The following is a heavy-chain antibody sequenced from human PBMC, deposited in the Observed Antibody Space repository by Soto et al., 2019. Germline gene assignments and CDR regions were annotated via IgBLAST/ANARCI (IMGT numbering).Heavy chain of an antibody. CDR3: ARDTIFGVSSLGKFDP. CDR1: GYTFTSYG. J-gene: IGHJ5*02. CDR2: ISAYNGNT. D-gene: IGHD3-3*01. V-gene: IGHV1-18*01. Sequence: AASVKVSCKASGYTFTSYGISWVRQAPGQGLEWMGWISAYNGNTNYAQKLQGRVTMTTDTSTSTAYMELRSLRSDDTAVYYCARDTIFGVSSLGKFDPWGQGTLVTVSS.